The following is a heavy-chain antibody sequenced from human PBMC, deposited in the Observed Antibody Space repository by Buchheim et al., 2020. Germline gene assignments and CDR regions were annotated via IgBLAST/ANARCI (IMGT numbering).Heavy chain of an antibody. J-gene: IGHJ4*02. Sequence: QVQLVQSGAELKKPGSSVKVSCKASGCTFTSYYISWVRQAPGQGPEWMGKINPSVGSPNSAPKFQGRVAFTKDKSTNTAYMDLHSLTSEDTAVYYCAREEYSTGLGYFDIWGQGTL. D-gene: IGHD2-8*02. V-gene: IGHV1-46*01. CDR1: GCTFTSYY. CDR2: INPSVGSP. CDR3: AREEYSTGLGYFDI.